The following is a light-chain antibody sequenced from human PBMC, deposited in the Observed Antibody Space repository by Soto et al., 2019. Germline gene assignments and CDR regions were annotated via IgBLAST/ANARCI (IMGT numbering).Light chain of an antibody. CDR2: EVS. CDR3: CSYAGSSTFPYV. Sequence: QSVLTQPASVSVSPGQSITISCTGTSSDVGSYNLVSWYQHHPGKAPKLMIYEVSKRPSGVSNRFSGSKSGNTASLTISGLQAEDEADYYCCSYAGSSTFPYVFGTGTKVTV. CDR1: SSDVGSYNL. V-gene: IGLV2-23*02. J-gene: IGLJ1*01.